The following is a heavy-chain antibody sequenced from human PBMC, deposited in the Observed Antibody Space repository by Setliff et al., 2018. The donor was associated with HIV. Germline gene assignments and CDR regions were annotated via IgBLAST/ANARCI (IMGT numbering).Heavy chain of an antibody. V-gene: IGHV4-38-2*02. J-gene: IGHJ4*02. CDR3: ARRTEVGATVDY. Sequence: SETLSLTCTVSGYSISSGYYWGWIRQPPGKGLEWIGSIYHSGSTYYNPSLKSRVTISVDTSKNRFSLKVRSVTAADTAVYYCARRTEVGATVDYWGQGTLVTVSS. D-gene: IGHD1-26*01. CDR2: IYHSGST. CDR1: GYSISSGYY.